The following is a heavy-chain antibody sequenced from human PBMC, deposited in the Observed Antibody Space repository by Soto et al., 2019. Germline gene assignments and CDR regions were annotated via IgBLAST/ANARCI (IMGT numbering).Heavy chain of an antibody. CDR3: ARDPYHVLMVNAPNLYGMDV. CDR1: GYTFTTYD. CDR2: ISTYNGNT. Sequence: QVQLVQSGAEVKKPGASVKVSCKASGYTFTTYDISWVRQAPGQGLEWMGRISTYNGNTHYPQSLQGRLTRTTDTHTTTAYMELRSLRSDDTAVYYCARDPYHVLMVNAPNLYGMDVWGQGTTVTVSS. V-gene: IGHV1-18*01. J-gene: IGHJ6*02. D-gene: IGHD2-8*01.